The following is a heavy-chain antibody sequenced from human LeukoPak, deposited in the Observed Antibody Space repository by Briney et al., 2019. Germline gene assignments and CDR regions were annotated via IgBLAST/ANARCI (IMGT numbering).Heavy chain of an antibody. Sequence: PGGSLRLSCAASGFTFSDYYMSWIRQPPGKGLEWIGEINHSGSTNYNPSLKSRVTISVDTSKNQFSLKLSSVTAADTAVYYCARARSGSYRSWGQGTLVTVSS. V-gene: IGHV4-34*01. J-gene: IGHJ4*02. CDR3: ARARSGSYRS. CDR2: INHSGST. CDR1: GFTFSDYY. D-gene: IGHD1-26*01.